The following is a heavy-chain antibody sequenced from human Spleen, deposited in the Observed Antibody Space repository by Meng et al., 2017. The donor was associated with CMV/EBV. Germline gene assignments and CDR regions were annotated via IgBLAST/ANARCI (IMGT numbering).Heavy chain of an antibody. CDR3: ARQGIGPPRAYFDY. Sequence: SETLSLTCTVSGGSISSGGYYWSWIRQHPGKGLEWIGYIYYSGSTYYNPSLKSRVTISVDTSKNQFSLKLSSVTAADTAVYYCARQGIGPPRAYFDYWGQGTLVTVSS. J-gene: IGHJ4*02. CDR2: IYYSGST. D-gene: IGHD2-21*01. V-gene: IGHV4-31*03. CDR1: GGSISSGGYY.